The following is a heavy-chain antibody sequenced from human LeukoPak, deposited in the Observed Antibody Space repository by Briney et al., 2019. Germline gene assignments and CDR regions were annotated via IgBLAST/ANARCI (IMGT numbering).Heavy chain of an antibody. CDR2: ICPDGTGI. J-gene: IGHJ4*02. V-gene: IGHV3-74*01. CDR1: GFIFSLYC. CDR3: ARHQPLVGAIDY. D-gene: IGHD1-26*01. Sequence: GGSLRLSCAASGFIFSLYCMHWVRQAPGKGPMWVSRICPDGTGISYADSVKARFTISRDNSKNTLYLQMNSLRAEDTAVYYCARHQPLVGAIDYWGQGTLVTVSS.